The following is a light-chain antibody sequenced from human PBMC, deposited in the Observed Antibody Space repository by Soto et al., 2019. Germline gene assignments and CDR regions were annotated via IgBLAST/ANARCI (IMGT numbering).Light chain of an antibody. CDR2: DAS. J-gene: IGKJ5*01. CDR1: QDISHY. CDR3: QQYDNLPIT. Sequence: IQMTQSPSSLSASVGDRVTISCQASQDISHYLNWYQQKPGKPPQLLIYDASNLETGVPSRFSGSGSGTDFTFTINSLQPEDVATYWCQQYDNLPITFGQGTRLDIK. V-gene: IGKV1-33*01.